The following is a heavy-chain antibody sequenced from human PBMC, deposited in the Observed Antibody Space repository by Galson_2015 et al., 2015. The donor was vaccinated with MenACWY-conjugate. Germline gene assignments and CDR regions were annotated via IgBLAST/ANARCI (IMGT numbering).Heavy chain of an antibody. CDR1: GFTFSSSA. D-gene: IGHD6-19*01. CDR2: FSSNGHST. V-gene: IGHV3-23*01. Sequence: SLRLSCAASGFTFSSSAMTWVRQAPGKGLEWVSVFSSNGHSTNYADSVKGRFTISRDNSKNTLYLQMNNLRAEDTALYYCAKVSPGGWYFDYWAQGTLVTVPS. J-gene: IGHJ4*02. CDR3: AKVSPGGWYFDY.